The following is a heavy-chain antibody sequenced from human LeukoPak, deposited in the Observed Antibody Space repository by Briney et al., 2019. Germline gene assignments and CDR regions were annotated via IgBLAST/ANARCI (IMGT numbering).Heavy chain of an antibody. Sequence: GGSLRLSCAASGFTFSSSWMTWVRQVPGKGLEWVSGLSDSGASTFYAESVRGRFTISRDNSKNMLYLRINSLRAEDTAVYYCAKDARTGVWNIGDSWFDPWGQGTLVTVSS. V-gene: IGHV3-23*01. J-gene: IGHJ5*02. D-gene: IGHD2/OR15-2a*01. CDR1: GFTFSSSW. CDR2: LSDSGAST. CDR3: AKDARTGVWNIGDSWFDP.